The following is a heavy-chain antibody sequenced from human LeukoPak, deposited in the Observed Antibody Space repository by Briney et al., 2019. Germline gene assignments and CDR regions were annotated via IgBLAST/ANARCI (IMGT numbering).Heavy chain of an antibody. V-gene: IGHV4-39*07. CDR3: ARGPYWDYYMDV. J-gene: IGHJ6*03. CDR2: IYYSGST. D-gene: IGHD2-15*01. CDR1: GGSISSSSYY. Sequence: SETLSLTCTVSGGSISSSSYYWGWIRQPPGKGLEWIGSIYYSGSTYYNPSLKSRVTISVDTSKNQFSLKLSSVTAADTAVYYCARGPYWDYYMDVWGKGTTVTVSS.